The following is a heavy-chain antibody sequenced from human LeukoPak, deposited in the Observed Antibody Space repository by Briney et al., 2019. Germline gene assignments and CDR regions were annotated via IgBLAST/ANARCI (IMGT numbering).Heavy chain of an antibody. Sequence: SETLSLTCTVSGGSINNYYWSWIRQPAGKGLEWIGRIYTRGSTNYNPSLKSRVTMSVDTSKNQFSLKLSSVTAADTAVYYCARGEKWGYGDYYWFDPWGQGTLVTVSS. CDR1: GGSINNYY. CDR3: ARGEKWGYGDYYWFDP. D-gene: IGHD4-17*01. CDR2: IYTRGST. J-gene: IGHJ5*02. V-gene: IGHV4-4*07.